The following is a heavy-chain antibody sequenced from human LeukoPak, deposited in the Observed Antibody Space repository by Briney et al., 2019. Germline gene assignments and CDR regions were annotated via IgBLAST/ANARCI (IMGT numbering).Heavy chain of an antibody. CDR1: GFTVSSNY. Sequence: PGGSLRLSCAASGFTVSSNYMSCVRQAPGKGLEWVSVIYSGGSTYYADSVKGRFTISRDNSKNTLYLQMNSLRAEDTAVYYCARGGVRWLQFVFDYWGQGTLVTVSS. CDR2: IYSGGST. J-gene: IGHJ4*02. CDR3: ARGGVRWLQFVFDY. D-gene: IGHD5-24*01. V-gene: IGHV3-66*02.